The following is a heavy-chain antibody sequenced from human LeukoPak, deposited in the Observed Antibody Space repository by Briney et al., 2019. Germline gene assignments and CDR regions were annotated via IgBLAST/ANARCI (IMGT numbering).Heavy chain of an antibody. V-gene: IGHV3-23*01. D-gene: IGHD5-18*01. J-gene: IGHJ4*02. CDR3: AKLCPNTAMARTFVDY. CDR1: GFTFSSYA. CDR2: ISGSGGST. Sequence: GGSLRLSCAASGFTFSSYAMSWVRQAPGKGLEWVSAISGSGGSTYYADSVKGRFTISRDNSKNTLYLQMNSLRAEDTAVYYCAKLCPNTAMARTFVDYWGQGTLVTVSP.